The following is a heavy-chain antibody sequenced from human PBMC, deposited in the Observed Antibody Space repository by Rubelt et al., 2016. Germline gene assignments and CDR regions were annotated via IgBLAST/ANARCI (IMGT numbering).Heavy chain of an antibody. D-gene: IGHD3-10*01. CDR1: GFAFSNYA. CDR3: ARGLMIRGNTNLFDP. J-gene: IGHJ5*02. V-gene: IGHV3-23*01. CDR2: ISGGGGSI. Sequence: EGQLLESGGGLVQPGGSLRLSCAASGFAFSNYAMSWVRLAPGKGLEWVSTISGGGGSIYYADSVRGRFAISRDNSKNTVFLQVNSLRAEDTAVYFCARGLMIRGNTNLFDPWGQRTLVTVSS.